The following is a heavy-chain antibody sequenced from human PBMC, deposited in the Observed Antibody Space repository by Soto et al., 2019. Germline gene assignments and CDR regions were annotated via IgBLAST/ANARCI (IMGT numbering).Heavy chain of an antibody. J-gene: IGHJ6*03. Sequence: ASVKVSCKASGYTFTSYGISWVRQAPGQGLERMGWISAYNGNTNYAQKLQGRVTMTTDTSTSTAYMELRSLRSDDTAVYFCARWLEIQLWSYYYYYYMDVWGKGTTVTVSS. D-gene: IGHD5-18*01. CDR2: ISAYNGNT. CDR1: GYTFTSYG. V-gene: IGHV1-18*01. CDR3: ARWLEIQLWSYYYYYYMDV.